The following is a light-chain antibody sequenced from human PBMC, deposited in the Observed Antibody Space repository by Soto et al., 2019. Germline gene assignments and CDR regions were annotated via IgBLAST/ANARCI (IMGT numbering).Light chain of an antibody. CDR1: QSISLF. Sequence: DIQMTQSPSSLSASVGDTVTITCRASQSISLFLNWYQQKPAKAPKLLIYAASSLQSGVPSRFTGNGSRTDFTLTISSLQPEDFATYYCQQTDSIPATFGQGTKVEIK. V-gene: IGKV1-39*01. CDR3: QQTDSIPAT. J-gene: IGKJ1*01. CDR2: AAS.